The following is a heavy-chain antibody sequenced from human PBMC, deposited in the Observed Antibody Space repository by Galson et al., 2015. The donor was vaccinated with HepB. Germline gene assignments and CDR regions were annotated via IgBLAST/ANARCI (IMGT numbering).Heavy chain of an antibody. V-gene: IGHV4-31*03. D-gene: IGHD6-19*01. CDR2: IYYSGTT. J-gene: IGHJ4*02. CDR1: GGSISSGGYY. Sequence: TLSLTCTVSGGSISSGGYYWSWIRQYPGKDLEWIGYIYYSGTTYYNPSLKSRVMISVDTSQNQFSLNLTSVTAADTAVYHCVRVDSSAWYNFDSWGQGTLVTVSS. CDR3: VRVDSSAWYNFDS.